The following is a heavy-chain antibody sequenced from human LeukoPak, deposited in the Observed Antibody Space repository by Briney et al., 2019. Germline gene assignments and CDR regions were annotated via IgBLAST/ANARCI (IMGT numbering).Heavy chain of an antibody. CDR1: GFTFSSYS. J-gene: IGHJ4*02. CDR2: INSSSSYI. D-gene: IGHD3-22*01. CDR3: ARGLQHDSSGYYLANFDY. V-gene: IGHV3-21*01. Sequence: GGSLRLSCAASGFTFSSYSMNWVRQAPGKGLEWVSSINSSSSYIYYADSVKGRFTISRDNAKNSLYLQMNSVGAEDMGVYYCARGLQHDSSGYYLANFDYWGEGPVASVS.